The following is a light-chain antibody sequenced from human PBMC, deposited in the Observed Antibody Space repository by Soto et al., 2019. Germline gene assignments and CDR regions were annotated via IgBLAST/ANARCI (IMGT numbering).Light chain of an antibody. CDR1: SSDVGTYNY. CDR2: DVS. J-gene: IGLJ2*01. CDR3: QSYDGGLGVSKI. V-gene: IGLV2-11*01. Sequence: QSALTQPRSVSGSPGQSVTISCTGTSSDVGTYNYVSWFQQYPGKAPKVMISDVSKRPSGVPDRFSGSRSGTSASLAITGLQPEDEADYYCQSYDGGLGVSKIFGGGTKLTVL.